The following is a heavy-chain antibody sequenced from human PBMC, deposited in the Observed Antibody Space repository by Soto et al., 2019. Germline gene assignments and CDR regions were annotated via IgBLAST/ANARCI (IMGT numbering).Heavy chain of an antibody. D-gene: IGHD5-12*01. V-gene: IGHV3-23*01. CDR1: GFTFSSYA. CDR3: ANEWLRPRYYYYYYMDV. CDR2: ISGSGGST. J-gene: IGHJ6*03. Sequence: EVQLLESGGGLVQPGGSLRLSCAASGFTFSSYAMSWVRQAPGKGLEWVSAISGSGGSTYYADSVKGRFTISRDNSKNTLYLQMNSLRAEDTAVYYCANEWLRPRYYYYYYMDVWGKGTTVTVSS.